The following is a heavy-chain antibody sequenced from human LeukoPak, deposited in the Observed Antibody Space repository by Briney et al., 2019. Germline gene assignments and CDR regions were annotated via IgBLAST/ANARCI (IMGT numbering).Heavy chain of an antibody. CDR2: IYHSGST. D-gene: IGHD6-19*01. J-gene: IGHJ4*02. CDR1: GDSISSSNW. Sequence: SGTLSLTCAVSGDSISSSNWWTWVRQPPVRGLEWIGEIYHSGSTNYNPSFKSRVTMSLDKSKNQFSLKLSSVTAADTAVYYCARHSSGWYYFDYWGQGTLVTVSS. V-gene: IGHV4-4*02. CDR3: ARHSSGWYYFDY.